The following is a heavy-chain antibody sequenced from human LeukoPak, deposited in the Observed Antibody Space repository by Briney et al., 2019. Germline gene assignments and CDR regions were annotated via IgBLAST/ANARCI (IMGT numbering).Heavy chain of an antibody. CDR2: IYPGDSDT. CDR1: GYSFTSYW. J-gene: IGHJ3*02. Sequence: GESLQISCKGSGYSFTSYWIGWVRQMPGKGLEWMGIIYPGDSDTRYSPSFQGQVTISADKSISTAYLQWSSLKASDTAMYYCASGGLYPRPPDAFDIWGQGTMVTVSS. CDR3: ASGGLYPRPPDAFDI. V-gene: IGHV5-51*01. D-gene: IGHD2-8*01.